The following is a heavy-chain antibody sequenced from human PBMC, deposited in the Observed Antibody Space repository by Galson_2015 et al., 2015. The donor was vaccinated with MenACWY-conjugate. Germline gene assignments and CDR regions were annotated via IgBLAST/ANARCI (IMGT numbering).Heavy chain of an antibody. V-gene: IGHV1-3*01. Sequence: SVKVSCKASGYTFTSYAMHWVRQAPGQRLEWMGWINAGNDNTKYSQKFQGRVTITRDTSASTAYMELSSLRSEGTAVYYCARVGYSSLPFDPWGQGTLVTVSS. CDR3: ARVGYSSLPFDP. J-gene: IGHJ5*02. CDR1: GYTFTSYA. D-gene: IGHD6-13*01. CDR2: INAGNDNT.